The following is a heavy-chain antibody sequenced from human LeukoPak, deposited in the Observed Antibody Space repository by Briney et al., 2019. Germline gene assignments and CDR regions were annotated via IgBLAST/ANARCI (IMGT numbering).Heavy chain of an antibody. Sequence: ASVKVSCKASGYTFTSYDINWVRQATGQGLERMGWMNPNSGNTGYAQKFQGRVTMTRNTSISTAYMELSSLRSEDTAVYYCARDDCGGDCSIFDYWGQGTLVTVSS. J-gene: IGHJ4*02. V-gene: IGHV1-8*01. D-gene: IGHD2-21*02. CDR1: GYTFTSYD. CDR2: MNPNSGNT. CDR3: ARDDCGGDCSIFDY.